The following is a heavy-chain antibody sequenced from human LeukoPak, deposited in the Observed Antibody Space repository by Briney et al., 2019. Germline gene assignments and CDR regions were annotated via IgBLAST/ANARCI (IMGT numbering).Heavy chain of an antibody. V-gene: IGHV3-74*01. CDR2: INGNGRET. J-gene: IGHJ4*02. CDR1: GFTLSTYW. D-gene: IGHD2-8*01. Sequence: GGSLRLSCAASGFTLSTYWMQWVRQAPGKGLVWVSRINGNGRETIYADSVKARFTISRDNAKNTLDLQMDSLRVDDTAVYYCVRARYCTSGTCYSDYWGQGTLVTVSS. CDR3: VRARYCTSGTCYSDY.